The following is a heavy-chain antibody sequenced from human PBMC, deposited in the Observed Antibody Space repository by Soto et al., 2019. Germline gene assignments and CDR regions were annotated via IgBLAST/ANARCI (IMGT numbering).Heavy chain of an antibody. V-gene: IGHV3-30*18. Sequence: QVQLVESGGGVVQPGRSLRLSCAASGFTFSSYGMHWVRQAPGKGLEWVAVISYDGSNKYYADSVKGRFTISRDNSKNTLYLQMNSLRAEDTAVYYCAKDLPASRQYLRPSMRDGMDVWGQGTTVTVSS. CDR3: AKDLPASRQYLRPSMRDGMDV. J-gene: IGHJ6*02. CDR2: ISYDGSNK. D-gene: IGHD4-4*01. CDR1: GFTFSSYG.